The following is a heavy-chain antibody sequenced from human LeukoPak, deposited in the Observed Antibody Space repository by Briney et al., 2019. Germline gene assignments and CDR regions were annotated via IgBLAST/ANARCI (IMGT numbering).Heavy chain of an antibody. J-gene: IGHJ3*02. Sequence: PGGSLRLSCAASGFTFSSYGVHWVRQAPGKGLEWVAVIWYDGSNKYYADSVKGRFTISRDNSKNTLYLQMNSLRAEDTAVYYCAKEGHAFDIWGQGTMVTVSS. CDR1: GFTFSSYG. V-gene: IGHV3-30*02. CDR3: AKEGHAFDI. CDR2: IWYDGSNK.